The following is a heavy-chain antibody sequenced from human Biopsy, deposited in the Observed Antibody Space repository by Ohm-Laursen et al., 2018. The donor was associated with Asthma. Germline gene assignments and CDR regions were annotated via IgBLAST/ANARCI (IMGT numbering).Heavy chain of an antibody. V-gene: IGHV4-4*02. Sequence: SETLSLTCTVSGGSTIRSSRWSWVRQTPGKGLEWIGEIYHSGPTNHNPSLKRRVTISVDKSKNQFSLKLTSVTAADTAVHYCAKIYDRLVLYGMDVWGQGTTVTVSS. J-gene: IGHJ6*02. CDR1: GGSTIRSSR. CDR3: AKIYDRLVLYGMDV. CDR2: IYHSGPT. D-gene: IGHD6-19*01.